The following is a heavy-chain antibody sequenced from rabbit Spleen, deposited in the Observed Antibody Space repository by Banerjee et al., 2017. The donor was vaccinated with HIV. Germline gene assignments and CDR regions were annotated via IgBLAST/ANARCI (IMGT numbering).Heavy chain of an antibody. Sequence: QEQLEESGGDLVKPGGSLTLTCKASGLDFSSSYWICWVRQAPGKGLEWIACIYVGSGGGTKYASWAKGRFTISRTSSTTVTLRMTSLAAADRAAYFCARDLVGVIGWNFYLWGPGTLVTVS. D-gene: IGHD1-1*01. J-gene: IGHJ4*01. V-gene: IGHV1S45*01. CDR3: ARDLVGVIGWNFYL. CDR1: GLDFSSSYW. CDR2: IYVGSGGGT.